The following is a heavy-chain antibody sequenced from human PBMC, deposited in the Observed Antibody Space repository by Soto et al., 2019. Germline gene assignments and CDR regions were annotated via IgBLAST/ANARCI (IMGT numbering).Heavy chain of an antibody. CDR2: ISAYNGNT. CDR1: GYTFTSYG. Sequence: ASVKVSCKASGYTFTSYGISWVRQAPGQGLEWMGWISAYNGNTNYAQKLQGRVTMTTDTSTSTAYMELRSLRSDDTAVYYCARAAGNVVVPAPWWYDPWGQGTLVTVSS. J-gene: IGHJ5*02. D-gene: IGHD2-2*01. V-gene: IGHV1-18*01. CDR3: ARAAGNVVVPAPWWYDP.